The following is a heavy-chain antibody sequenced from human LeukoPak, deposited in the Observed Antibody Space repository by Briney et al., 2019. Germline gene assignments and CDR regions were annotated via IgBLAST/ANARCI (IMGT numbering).Heavy chain of an antibody. V-gene: IGHV3-74*01. CDR2: INSDGSGT. Sequence: GGSLRLSCAASGFALGNFWMHWARQAPGKGLAWLARINSDGSGTSYADSVKGRFTIPRDNAKNTLFLQMNSLRVEDTAVYYCLDGRAASGGYWGQGTLVTVSS. CDR3: LDGRAASGGY. D-gene: IGHD1-1*01. CDR1: GFALGNFW. J-gene: IGHJ4*02.